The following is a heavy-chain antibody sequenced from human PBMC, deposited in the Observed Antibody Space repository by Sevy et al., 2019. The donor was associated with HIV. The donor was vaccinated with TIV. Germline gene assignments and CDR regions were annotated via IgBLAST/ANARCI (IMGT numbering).Heavy chain of an antibody. CDR3: ATGGNLDYYDSSPPAY. CDR1: GYTLTELS. V-gene: IGHV1-24*01. Sequence: ASVKVSCKVSGYTLTELSMHWVRQAPGKGLEWMGGFDPEDGETIYVQKFQGRVTMTEDTSTDTAYMELSSLRSEDTAVYYCATGGNLDYYDSSPPAYWGQGTLVTVSS. D-gene: IGHD3-22*01. J-gene: IGHJ4*02. CDR2: FDPEDGET.